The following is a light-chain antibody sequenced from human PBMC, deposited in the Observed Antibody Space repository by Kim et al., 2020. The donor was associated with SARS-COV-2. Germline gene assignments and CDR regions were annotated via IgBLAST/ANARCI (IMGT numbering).Light chain of an antibody. Sequence: DINLTQSPSFLSASVGDRVTITCRASQGISRYLAWYQQTPGKAPELLIYAASTLQTGVPSRFSGSGSGTECTLTINTLQPEVFATFYCQQLDDYPRTFGGGTKVDIK. CDR1: QGISRY. CDR2: AAS. J-gene: IGKJ4*01. V-gene: IGKV1-9*01. CDR3: QQLDDYPRT.